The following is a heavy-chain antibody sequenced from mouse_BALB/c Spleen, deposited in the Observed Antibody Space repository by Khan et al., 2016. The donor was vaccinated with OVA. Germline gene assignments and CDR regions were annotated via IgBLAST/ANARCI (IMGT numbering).Heavy chain of an antibody. J-gene: IGHJ3*01. CDR1: GYSITNGYF. V-gene: IGHV3-6*02. Sequence: EVQLQESGPGLVKPSQSLSLTCSVTGYSITNGYFWNWIRQFPGNNLEWMGYIRYDGNTNYNPSLKNRISITRDTSKNPFFLHLNSVTPEDTATYCCARGGSSGPAWFTYWGQGTLVTVSA. CDR3: ARGGSSGPAWFTY. CDR2: IRYDGNT. D-gene: IGHD3-1*01.